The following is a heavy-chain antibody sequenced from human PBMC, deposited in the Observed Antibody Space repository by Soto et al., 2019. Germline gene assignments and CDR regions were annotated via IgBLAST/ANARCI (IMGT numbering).Heavy chain of an antibody. CDR3: ARGRYCLTGRCFPNWFDS. V-gene: IGHV4-30-4*02. Sequence: SDTLSLTCSVSGDSISNLDYFWAWIRQPPGQSLEYIGYIYKSATTYYNPSFESRVAISVDTSKSQFSLNVTSVTAADTAVYFCARGRYCLTGRCFPNWFDSWGQGALVTVSS. D-gene: IGHD7-27*01. J-gene: IGHJ5*01. CDR1: GDSISNLDYF. CDR2: IYKSATT.